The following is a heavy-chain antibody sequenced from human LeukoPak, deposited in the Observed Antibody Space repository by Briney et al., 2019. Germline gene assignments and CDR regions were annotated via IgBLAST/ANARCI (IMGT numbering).Heavy chain of an antibody. CDR2: ISSSSSYI. D-gene: IGHD3-16*02. J-gene: IGHJ4*02. CDR1: GFTFSSYS. CDR3: VKDRYDSFTCPEV. Sequence: PGGSLRLSCAASGFTFSSYSMNWVRQAPGKGLEWVSSISSSSSYIYYADSVKGRFTISRDNAKNSLYLQMNSLRAEDTALYYCVKDRYDSFTCPEVWGQGTLVTVSS. V-gene: IGHV3-21*04.